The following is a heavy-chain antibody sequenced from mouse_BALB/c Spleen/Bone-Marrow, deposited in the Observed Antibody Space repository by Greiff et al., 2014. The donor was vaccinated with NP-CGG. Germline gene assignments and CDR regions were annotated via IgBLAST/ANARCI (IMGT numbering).Heavy chain of an antibody. CDR2: MNSNGDST. D-gene: IGHD2-3*01. V-gene: IGHV5-6-3*01. CDR3: ARDDGYYVYCDSDV. Sequence: LVLVATMNSNGDSTYHPDSVKGRFNISRDNAKNTLYLQMSSLKSEDTAMYYCARDDGYYVYCDSDVWGAGTTVTVSS. J-gene: IGHJ1*01.